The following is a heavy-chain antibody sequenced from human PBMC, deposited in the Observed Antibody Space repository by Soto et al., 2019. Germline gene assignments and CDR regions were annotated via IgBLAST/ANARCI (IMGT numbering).Heavy chain of an antibody. CDR2: INHSGST. CDR1: DWSFSGYY. J-gene: IGHJ5*02. V-gene: IGHV4-34*01. CDR3: ARGPIGYCSSTRCYRNWFDP. D-gene: IGHD2-2*01. Sequence: PSGSLSLTCAFCDWSFSGYYWSWTRQPPGKGLEWIGEINHSGSTNYNPSLKSRVTISVDTSKNQLSLKLSSVTAADTAVYYCARGPIGYCSSTRCYRNWFDPWGQGTLVTVSS.